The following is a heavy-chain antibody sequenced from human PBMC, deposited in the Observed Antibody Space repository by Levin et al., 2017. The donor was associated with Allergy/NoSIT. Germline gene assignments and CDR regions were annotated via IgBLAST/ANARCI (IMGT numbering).Heavy chain of an antibody. V-gene: IGHV4-61*01. Sequence: SETLSLTCTVSGGSVSSGSYYWSWIRQPPGKGLEWIGYIYYSGSTNYNPSLKSRVTISVDTSKNQFSLKLSSVTAADTAVYYCAREAFIAAASRGTLSFDPWGQGTLVTVSS. CDR3: AREAFIAAASRGTLSFDP. D-gene: IGHD6-13*01. CDR1: GGSVSSGSYY. CDR2: IYYSGST. J-gene: IGHJ5*02.